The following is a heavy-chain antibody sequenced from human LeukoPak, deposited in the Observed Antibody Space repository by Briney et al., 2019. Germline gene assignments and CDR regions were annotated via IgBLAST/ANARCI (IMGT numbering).Heavy chain of an antibody. Sequence: GGSLRLSCAASGFTFSSYSMNWVRQAPGKGLEWVSSISSSSSYIYYADSVKGRFTISRDNAKNSLHLQMNSLRAEDTAVYYCARDGRIAVAAIDYWGQGTLVTVSS. D-gene: IGHD6-19*01. CDR1: GFTFSSYS. CDR3: ARDGRIAVAAIDY. V-gene: IGHV3-21*01. CDR2: ISSSSSYI. J-gene: IGHJ4*02.